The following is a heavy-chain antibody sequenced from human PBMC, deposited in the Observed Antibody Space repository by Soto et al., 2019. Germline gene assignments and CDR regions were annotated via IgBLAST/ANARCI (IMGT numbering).Heavy chain of an antibody. CDR2: IYWDDDK. Sequence: QITLKESGPTLVKPTQTLTLTCTFSGFPLSTSGVGVGWIRQPPGKALEWLALIYWDDDKRYSPSLKSRLTITKDTSKNQVVLTMTNMDPVDTATYYCAHRRAWANAFDIWGQGTMVTVSS. J-gene: IGHJ3*02. V-gene: IGHV2-5*02. CDR3: AHRRAWANAFDI. D-gene: IGHD7-27*01. CDR1: GFPLSTSGVG.